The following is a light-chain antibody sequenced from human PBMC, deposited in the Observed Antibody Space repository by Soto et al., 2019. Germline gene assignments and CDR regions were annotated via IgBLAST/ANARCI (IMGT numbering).Light chain of an antibody. CDR2: DVS. V-gene: IGLV2-14*01. J-gene: IGLJ7*01. CDR3: GSYVSKMVV. Sequence: QSALTQPASVSGSPGQSITISCTGASSDVGGYNYVSWYQQHPGKAPKLMIYDVSNRPSGVSNRFSGSKSGNTASLTISGLQAEDEGDYYCGSYVSKMVVFGGGTQLTVL. CDR1: SSDVGGYNY.